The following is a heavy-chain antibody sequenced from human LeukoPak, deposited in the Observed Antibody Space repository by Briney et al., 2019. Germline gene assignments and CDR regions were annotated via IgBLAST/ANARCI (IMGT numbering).Heavy chain of an antibody. J-gene: IGHJ5*02. CDR2: IYYSGST. CDR1: GGSISSSSYY. V-gene: IGHV4-39*07. D-gene: IGHD1-7*01. Sequence: NASETLSLTCTVSGGSISSSSYYWGWIRQPPGKGLEWIGSIYYSGSTNYNPSLKSRVTISVDTSKNQFSLKLSSVTAADTAVYYCARVRANWNYPSNWFDPWGQGTLVTVSS. CDR3: ARVRANWNYPSNWFDP.